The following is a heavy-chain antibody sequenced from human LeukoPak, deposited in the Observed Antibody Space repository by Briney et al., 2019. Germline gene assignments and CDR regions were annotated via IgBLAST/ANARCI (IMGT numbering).Heavy chain of an antibody. CDR1: GDSISSSIYY. V-gene: IGHV4-39*01. D-gene: IGHD2-15*01. CDR2: ISYSGNT. CDR3: ARHLGSYLDWFDP. Sequence: SETLSLTCTVSGDSISSSIYYWAWIRQPPGKGLEWIATISYSGNTYYNPSLKGRVTMSVDMSKNQFSLMLNSVTAADTAVYYCARHLGSYLDWFDPGAREPWSPSPQ. J-gene: IGHJ5*02.